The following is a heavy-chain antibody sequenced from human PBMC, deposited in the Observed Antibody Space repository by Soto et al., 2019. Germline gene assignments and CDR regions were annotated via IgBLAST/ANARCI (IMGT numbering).Heavy chain of an antibody. CDR1: GFTFSTYD. Sequence: GGSLRLSCAASGFTFSTYDMHWVRQPTGKGLEWVSAIGAAGDPYYPGSVKGRFTISRENAKNSLYLQMNSLRAGDTAVYYCLKSSTDSLTSFDYWGQGTLVTVSS. V-gene: IGHV3-13*05. CDR2: IGAAGDP. CDR3: LKSSTDSLTSFDY. J-gene: IGHJ4*02. D-gene: IGHD2-15*01.